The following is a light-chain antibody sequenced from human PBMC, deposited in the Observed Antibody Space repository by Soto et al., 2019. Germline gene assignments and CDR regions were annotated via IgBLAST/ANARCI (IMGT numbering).Light chain of an antibody. Sequence: QSALTQPASVSGSPGQSITISCTGTSSDVGSYNLVSWYQQYPGKAPKLMIYEVTERPSGVSDRFSGSKSGNTASLTISGLQAEDEADYYCCSYAGSTTFVVFGGGTKLTVL. CDR1: SSDVGSYNL. V-gene: IGLV2-23*02. CDR2: EVT. J-gene: IGLJ2*01. CDR3: CSYAGSTTFVV.